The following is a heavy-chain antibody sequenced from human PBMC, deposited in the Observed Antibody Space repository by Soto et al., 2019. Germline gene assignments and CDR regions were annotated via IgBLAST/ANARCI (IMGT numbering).Heavy chain of an antibody. CDR3: ASDDEYSGNGMDV. CDR2: ILNDGSNR. D-gene: IGHD3-10*01. CDR1: GFTFSNYG. V-gene: IGHV3-33*01. J-gene: IGHJ6*02. Sequence: QVQLVESGGGVVQPGRSLRLSCAASGFTFSNYGMHWVRQAPGKGLEWVAVILNDGSNRYHADSVKDPFTISRDNSKNTLYLQMNSLRAEDKAVYYCASDDEYSGNGMDVWGQGTTVTVS.